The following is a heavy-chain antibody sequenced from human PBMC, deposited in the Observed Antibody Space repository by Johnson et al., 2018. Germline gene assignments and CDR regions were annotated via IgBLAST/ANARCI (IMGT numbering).Heavy chain of an antibody. CDR1: GFTFSSYW. D-gene: IGHD5-12*01. Sequence: VQLVESGGGLVQPGGSLRLSCAASGFTFSSYWMHWVRQAPGKGLVWVSRINSDGSSTSYADSVKGRFPISRGKSKNTQKLQMNSLRAEDTAVYYCAKDRVATITLTFSQHWGQGTLVTVSS. CDR2: INSDGSST. J-gene: IGHJ1*01. CDR3: AKDRVATITLTFSQH. V-gene: IGHV3-74*01.